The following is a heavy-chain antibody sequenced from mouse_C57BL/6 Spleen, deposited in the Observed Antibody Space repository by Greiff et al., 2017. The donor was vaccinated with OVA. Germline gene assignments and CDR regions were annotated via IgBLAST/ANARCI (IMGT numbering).Heavy chain of an antibody. CDR2: ISDGGSYT. J-gene: IGHJ4*01. CDR1: GFTFSSYA. V-gene: IGHV5-4*01. CDR3: ARDGPAQATSYAMDY. Sequence: EVKLVESGGGLVKPGGSLKLSCAASGFTFSSYAMSWVRQTPEKRLEWVATISDGGSYTYYPDNVKGRFTISRDNAKNNLYLQMSHLKSEDTAMYDCARDGPAQATSYAMDYWGQGTSVTVSS. D-gene: IGHD3-2*02.